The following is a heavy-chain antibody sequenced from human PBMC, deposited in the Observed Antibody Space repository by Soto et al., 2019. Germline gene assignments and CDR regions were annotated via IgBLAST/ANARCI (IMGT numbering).Heavy chain of an antibody. CDR3: ARGYRISMVILTTNYFDS. CDR2: IHHGGST. J-gene: IGHJ4*02. Sequence: SETLSLTCAVNGGPFGGFYWTWIRQSPGKGLEWIGEIHHGGSTNYNPSLKSRVTMSSDTSKNQFSLKLTPVTAADTAVYYCARGYRISMVILTTNYFDSWGQGTPVTVSS. V-gene: IGHV4-34*01. D-gene: IGHD3-10*01. CDR1: GGPFGGFY.